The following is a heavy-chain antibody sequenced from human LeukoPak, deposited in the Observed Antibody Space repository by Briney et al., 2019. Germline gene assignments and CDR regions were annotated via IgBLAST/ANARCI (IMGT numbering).Heavy chain of an antibody. J-gene: IGHJ4*02. Sequence: GGSLRLSCAASGFTFSSYGMSWVRQAPGKGLEWVSSISGSGDSTFYADSVKGRFSISRDNSKNTLYLQVNGLRTEDTAVYYCAKDRLLNCRGDCYIFDYWGQGTVVTVSS. V-gene: IGHV3-23*01. D-gene: IGHD2-21*02. CDR3: AKDRLLNCRGDCYIFDY. CDR1: GFTFSSYG. CDR2: ISGSGDST.